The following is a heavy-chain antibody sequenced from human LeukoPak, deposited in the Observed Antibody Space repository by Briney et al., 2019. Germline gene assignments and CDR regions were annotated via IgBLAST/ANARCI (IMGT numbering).Heavy chain of an antibody. CDR2: IYPGDSDT. D-gene: IGHD6-13*01. J-gene: IGHJ4*02. V-gene: IGHV5-51*01. Sequence: GESLKISFKGSGYSYTSYWIGWVRPMPGKGLEWMGIIYPGDSDTRYSPSFQGQVTLSADKSSSTAYLQWSSLKASDSATYYCARLLRNIAAGVYYFDYWGQGTLVTVSS. CDR3: ARLLRNIAAGVYYFDY. CDR1: GYSYTSYW.